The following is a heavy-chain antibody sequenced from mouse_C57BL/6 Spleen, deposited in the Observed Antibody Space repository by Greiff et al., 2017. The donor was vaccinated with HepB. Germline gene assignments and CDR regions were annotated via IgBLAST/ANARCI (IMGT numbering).Heavy chain of an antibody. Sequence: QVQLQQSGPELVKPGASVKISCKASGYAFSSSWMNWVKQRPGKGLEWIGRIYPGDGDTNYNGKFKSKATLTADKSSSTAYMQLSSLTSEDSAVYFCAIYGSSGGAMDYWGQGTSVTVSS. CDR2: IYPGDGDT. V-gene: IGHV1-82*01. J-gene: IGHJ4*01. CDR1: GYAFSSSW. CDR3: AIYGSSGGAMDY. D-gene: IGHD1-1*01.